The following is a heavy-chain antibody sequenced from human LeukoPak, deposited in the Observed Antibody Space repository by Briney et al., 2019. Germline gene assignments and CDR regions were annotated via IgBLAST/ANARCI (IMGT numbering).Heavy chain of an antibody. CDR2: ISGSGYST. CDR1: GFTFSSYG. D-gene: IGHD3-10*01. J-gene: IGHJ4*02. V-gene: IGHV3-23*01. Sequence: GGSLRLSCAASGFTFSSYGMSWVRQAPGKGLEWVSTISGSGYSTYYADSVKGRFTISRDNSKNTLHLQMNSLRAEDTAVYYCAKENYGSGPNNFDCWGQGTLVTVSS. CDR3: AKENYGSGPNNFDC.